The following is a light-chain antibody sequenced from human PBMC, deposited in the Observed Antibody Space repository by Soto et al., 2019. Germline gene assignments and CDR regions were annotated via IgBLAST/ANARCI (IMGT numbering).Light chain of an antibody. Sequence: IVLTQSPDTLSLSPGERATLSCRASQSVGRRYLAWYQQKPGQAPMLLIYDTSERASDIPDRFSGSGSGTDFTLTISRLVPEDFGVYYCQYQGTFGGGTKVEIK. CDR3: QYQGT. V-gene: IGKV3-20*01. CDR1: QSVGRRY. J-gene: IGKJ4*01. CDR2: DTS.